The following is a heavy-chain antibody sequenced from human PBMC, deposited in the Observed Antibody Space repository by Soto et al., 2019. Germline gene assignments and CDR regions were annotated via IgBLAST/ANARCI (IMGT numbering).Heavy chain of an antibody. CDR2: IYHSGSA. CDR3: ARETGFWTVSDI. J-gene: IGHJ3*02. Sequence: SETLSLTCTVSGDSISRGGYYWTWIRQHPGKGLEWIGYIYHSGSAYYNPSLKGRVTISVDTQKNQFSLRQTSVTAAVPAGYYCARETGFWTVSDIGGQGKMVTVPS. D-gene: IGHD3-3*01. CDR1: GDSISRGGYY. V-gene: IGHV4-31*03.